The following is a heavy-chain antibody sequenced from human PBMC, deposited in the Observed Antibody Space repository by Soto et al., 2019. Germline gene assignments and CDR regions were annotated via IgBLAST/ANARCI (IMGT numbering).Heavy chain of an antibody. Sequence: QITLKESGPTLVKPPQNLTLTCTFSGFSLSTSGVGVGWIRQPPGKALEWLALIYWNDDKSYSPSLKSRLTITEDTSKIQVVLTMTNMDPVDTATYYCAHSITIFAVVIRNWSDPGGQGTLVTVSS. J-gene: IGHJ5*02. CDR2: IYWNDDK. D-gene: IGHD3-3*01. CDR3: AHSITIFAVVIRNWSDP. V-gene: IGHV2-5*01. CDR1: GFSLSTSGVG.